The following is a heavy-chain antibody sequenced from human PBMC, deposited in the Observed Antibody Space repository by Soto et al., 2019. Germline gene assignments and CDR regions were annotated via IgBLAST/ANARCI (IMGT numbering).Heavy chain of an antibody. Sequence: GASVKVSCKASGYTFTGYYMHWVRQAPGQGLEWMGWINPNSGGTNYAQKFQGWVTMTRDTSISTAYMELSRLRSDDTAVYYCARSARYSSGWYNYWGQGTLVTVSS. CDR3: ARSARYSSGWYNY. D-gene: IGHD6-19*01. V-gene: IGHV1-2*04. CDR1: GYTFTGYY. J-gene: IGHJ4*02. CDR2: INPNSGGT.